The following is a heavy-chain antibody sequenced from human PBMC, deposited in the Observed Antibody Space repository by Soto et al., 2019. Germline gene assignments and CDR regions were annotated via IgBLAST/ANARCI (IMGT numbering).Heavy chain of an antibody. CDR1: GGTFSSYA. CDR2: LIPIFGTA. J-gene: IGHJ6*02. V-gene: IGHV1-69*01. D-gene: IGHD6-13*01. CDR3: ARVIAAAGTIYYYGMDV. Sequence: QVQLVQSGAEVKKPGSSVKVSCKASGGTFSSYAISWVRQAPGQGLGWMGGLIPIFGTANYAQKFQGRVTITADESTSTAYMELSSLRSEDTAVYYCARVIAAAGTIYYYGMDVWGQGTTVTVSS.